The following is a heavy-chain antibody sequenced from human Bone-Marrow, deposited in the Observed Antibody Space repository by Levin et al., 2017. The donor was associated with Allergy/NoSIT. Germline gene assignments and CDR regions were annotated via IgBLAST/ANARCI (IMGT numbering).Heavy chain of an antibody. Sequence: LSLTCAASGFPFSSYAMSWVRQAPGKGLEWVSAISGSGGSTYYADSVKGRFTISRDNSKNTLYLQMNSLRAEDTAVYYCAKDRWRITISRYYMDVWGKGTTVTVSS. J-gene: IGHJ6*03. D-gene: IGHD3-9*01. CDR1: GFPFSSYA. CDR2: ISGSGGST. V-gene: IGHV3-23*01. CDR3: AKDRWRITISRYYMDV.